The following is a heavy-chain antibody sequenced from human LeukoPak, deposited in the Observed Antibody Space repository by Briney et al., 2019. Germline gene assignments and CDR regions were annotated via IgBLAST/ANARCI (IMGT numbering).Heavy chain of an antibody. V-gene: IGHV4-61*02. CDR2: IYTSGST. J-gene: IGHJ3*02. Sequence: SETLSLTCTVSGGAISSGRYYRSWIREPARKGLEWIGGIYTSGSTDYNPSLKSRVTISVDTSKNQFSLKLSSVTAADTAVYFCATNRAGTYDRPFEIWGQGTMVTVSS. CDR1: GGAISSGRYY. D-gene: IGHD1-26*01. CDR3: ATNRAGTYDRPFEI.